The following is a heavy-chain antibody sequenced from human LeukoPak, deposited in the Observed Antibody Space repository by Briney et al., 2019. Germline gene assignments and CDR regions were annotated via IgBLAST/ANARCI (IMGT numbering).Heavy chain of an antibody. Sequence: PSETLSLTCAVYGGSFSGYYWSWIRQPPGKGLEWIGEINHSGSTNYNPSLKSRVTISVDTSKNQFSLKLSSVTAADTAVYHCARGGGRRYSSSWYVVDYWGQGTLVTVSS. V-gene: IGHV4-34*01. CDR1: GGSFSGYY. J-gene: IGHJ4*02. CDR2: INHSGST. D-gene: IGHD6-13*01. CDR3: ARGGGRRYSSSWYVVDY.